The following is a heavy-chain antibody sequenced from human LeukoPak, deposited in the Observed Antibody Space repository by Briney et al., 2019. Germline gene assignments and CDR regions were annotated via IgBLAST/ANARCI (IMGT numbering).Heavy chain of an antibody. J-gene: IGHJ4*02. CDR1: GFRFTGYA. CDR3: ARVGYCSGGSCYEMFDY. V-gene: IGHV3-23*01. CDR2: IISSGGGT. Sequence: GGSLRLSCVVSGFRFTGYAMSWVRQAPGKGLEWASAIISSGGGTSYADSVKGRFTISRDNSKNTLYLQVNSLRDDDTALYYCARVGYCSGGSCYEMFDYWGQGALVTVSS. D-gene: IGHD2-15*01.